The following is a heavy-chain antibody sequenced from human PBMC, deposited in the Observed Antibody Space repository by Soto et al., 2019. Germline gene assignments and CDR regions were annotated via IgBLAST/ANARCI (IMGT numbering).Heavy chain of an antibody. CDR2: INHSGST. J-gene: IGHJ4*02. Sequence: SETLSLTCAVYGGSFSDYSWTWIRQPPGTGLEWIGEINHSGSTNYNPSLKSRVTISVDTSKNQFSLKLTSVTAADTAVYYCARDKITGLFDYWGQGTLVTVS. CDR3: ARDKITGLFDY. CDR1: GGSFSDYS. D-gene: IGHD2-8*02. V-gene: IGHV4-34*01.